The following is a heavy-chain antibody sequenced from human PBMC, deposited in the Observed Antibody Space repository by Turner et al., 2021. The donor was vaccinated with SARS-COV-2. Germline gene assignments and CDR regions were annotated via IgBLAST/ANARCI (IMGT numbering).Heavy chain of an antibody. CDR3: ARDTSPSIGGSYYDVFDM. CDR2: IKKDESNK. Sequence: QLVEAGGGLVRPGGSLRLSWRSSGVTFHNYWMAWVRQAPGKGLEWVANIKKDESNKSYVESVKGRLTVSRDNAENSLYLQMNSLRAEDTAVYYCARDTSPSIGGSYYDVFDMWGQGTMVTVSS. J-gene: IGHJ3*02. D-gene: IGHD3-3*01. V-gene: IGHV3-7*01. CDR1: GVTFHNYW.